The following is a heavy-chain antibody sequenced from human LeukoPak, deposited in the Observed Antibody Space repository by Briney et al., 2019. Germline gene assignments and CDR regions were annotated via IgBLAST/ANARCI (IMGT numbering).Heavy chain of an antibody. Sequence: GGSLRLSCAASGFTFSDYYMSWIRQAPGKGLEWVSYISSSGSTIYYADSVKGRFTISRDNSKNTLYLQMNSLRPEDTAVYYCAKYGDSSSVPGYWGQGTLVTVSS. CDR2: ISSSGSTI. CDR3: AKYGDSSSVPGY. D-gene: IGHD2-21*02. V-gene: IGHV3-11*04. J-gene: IGHJ4*02. CDR1: GFTFSDYY.